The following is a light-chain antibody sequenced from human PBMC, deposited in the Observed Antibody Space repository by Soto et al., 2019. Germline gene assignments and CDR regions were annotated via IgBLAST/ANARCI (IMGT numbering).Light chain of an antibody. CDR2: DAS. Sequence: DIQLTHSPPTLSASVGDRVTITCRASQPISSWLAWYHQKPGKAPNLLIFDASNLESGVPSRFSGSGSGTEFTLTISSLQPDDFATYYCQQYDGYSRTFGQGTKVDIK. V-gene: IGKV1-5*01. CDR3: QQYDGYSRT. CDR1: QPISSW. J-gene: IGKJ1*01.